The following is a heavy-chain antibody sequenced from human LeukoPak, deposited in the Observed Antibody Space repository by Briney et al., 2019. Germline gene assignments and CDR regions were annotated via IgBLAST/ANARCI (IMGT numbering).Heavy chain of an antibody. CDR2: IWYDGSNE. Sequence: GGSLRLSCAASGFTFSSYGMHWVRQAPGKGLEWVAIIWYDGSNEYYADSVKGRFTISRDNSKNTLYLQMNSLRAEDTAVYYCARALWPYYFDYWGQGTLVTFSS. D-gene: IGHD2-21*01. CDR1: GFTFSSYG. J-gene: IGHJ4*02. V-gene: IGHV3-33*01. CDR3: ARALWPYYFDY.